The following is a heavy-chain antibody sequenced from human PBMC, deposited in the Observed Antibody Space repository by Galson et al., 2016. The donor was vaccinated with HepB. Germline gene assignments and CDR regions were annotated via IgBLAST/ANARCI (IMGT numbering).Heavy chain of an antibody. D-gene: IGHD4-17*01. Sequence: SLRLSCAVSGFDFSIYGLHWVRQAPDKGLEWVAVISYDGSRTYYGGAVKGRFTVSRDNSKNRLYLEMNNLRIEDTGLYYCARATLEDGAGYYYDNGMDGWGQGTTVLVSS. J-gene: IGHJ6*02. CDR2: ISYDGSRT. CDR3: ARATLEDGAGYYYDNGMDG. V-gene: IGHV3-30*03. CDR1: GFDFSIYG.